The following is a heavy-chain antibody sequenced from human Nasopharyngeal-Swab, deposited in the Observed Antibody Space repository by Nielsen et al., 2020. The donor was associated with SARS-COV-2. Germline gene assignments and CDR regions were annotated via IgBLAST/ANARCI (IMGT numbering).Heavy chain of an antibody. CDR3: AKGNPEKLSGAFDI. D-gene: IGHD3-10*01. J-gene: IGHJ3*02. Sequence: LSLTCAASGFTFDDYAMHWVRQAPGKGLEWVSLISGDGGSTYYADSVKGRFTISRDNSKNSLYLQMNSLRTEDTALYYCAKGNPEKLSGAFDIWGQGTMVTVSS. V-gene: IGHV3-43*02. CDR1: GFTFDDYA. CDR2: ISGDGGST.